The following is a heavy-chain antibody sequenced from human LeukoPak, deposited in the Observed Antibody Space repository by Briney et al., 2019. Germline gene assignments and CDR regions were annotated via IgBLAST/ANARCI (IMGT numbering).Heavy chain of an antibody. Sequence: GGSLRLSCAASGFTFSSYSMNWVRQAPGKGLEWVAYISSTSKIKYTTIYYSDSVKGRFTISRDDAKDSLYLQMDSLRVEDTAIYYCARSGLYFCNWFDPWGQGTLVTVSS. D-gene: IGHD2-2*02. CDR1: GFTFSSYS. V-gene: IGHV3-48*04. J-gene: IGHJ5*02. CDR2: ISSTSKIKYTTI. CDR3: ARSGLYFCNWFDP.